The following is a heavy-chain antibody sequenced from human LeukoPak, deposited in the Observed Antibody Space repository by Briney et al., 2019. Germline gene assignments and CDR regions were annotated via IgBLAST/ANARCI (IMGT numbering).Heavy chain of an antibody. CDR3: ARDSGQTRTPQFVDY. D-gene: IGHD3-10*01. CDR2: ISSSSSYI. J-gene: IGHJ4*02. V-gene: IGHV3-21*01. CDR1: GFTFSSYS. Sequence: PGGSLRLSCAASGFTFSSYSMNWVRQAPGKGLEWVSSISSSSSYIYYADSVKGRFTISRDNAKNSLYLQMNSLRAEDTAVYYCARDSGQTRTPQFVDYWGQGTLVTVSS.